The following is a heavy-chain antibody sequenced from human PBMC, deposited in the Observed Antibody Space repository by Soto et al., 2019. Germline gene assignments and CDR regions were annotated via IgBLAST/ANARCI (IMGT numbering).Heavy chain of an antibody. Sequence: ASVKVSCKASGYTFTGYYMHWVRQAPGQGLEWMGWINPNSGGTNYAQKFQGWVTMTRDTSISTAYMELSRLRSDDTAVYYCARSYSSTSPYYYYGMDVWGQGTTVTVSS. D-gene: IGHD6-6*01. CDR1: GYTFTGYY. CDR3: ARSYSSTSPYYYYGMDV. V-gene: IGHV1-2*04. J-gene: IGHJ6*02. CDR2: INPNSGGT.